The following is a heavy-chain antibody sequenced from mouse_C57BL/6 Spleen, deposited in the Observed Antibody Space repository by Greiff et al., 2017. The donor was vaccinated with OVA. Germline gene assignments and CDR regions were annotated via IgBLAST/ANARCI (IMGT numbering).Heavy chain of an antibody. CDR3: ARRGRLLQGPFDY. CDR2: INPNNGGT. D-gene: IGHD2-3*01. CDR1: GYTFTDYY. V-gene: IGHV1-26*01. Sequence: EVQLQQSGPELVKPGASVKISCKASGYTFTDYYMNWVKQSHGKSLEWIGDINPNNGGTSYNQKFKGKATLTVDKSSSTAYMELRSLTSEDSAVYYCARRGRLLQGPFDYWGQGTTLTVSS. J-gene: IGHJ2*01.